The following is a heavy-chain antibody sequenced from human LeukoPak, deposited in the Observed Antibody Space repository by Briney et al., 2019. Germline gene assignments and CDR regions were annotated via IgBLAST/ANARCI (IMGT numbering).Heavy chain of an antibody. J-gene: IGHJ6*03. CDR3: AKDRWELPAYYYYYMDV. V-gene: IGHV3-74*01. CDR2: INTDGSST. Sequence: GGSLRLSCAASGFIFSSYWMHWVRHAPGKGLAWVSRINTDGSSTSYADSVKGRFTISRDNSKNTLYLQMNSLRAEDTAVYYCAKDRWELPAYYYYYMDVWGKGATVTISS. CDR1: GFIFSSYW. D-gene: IGHD1-26*01.